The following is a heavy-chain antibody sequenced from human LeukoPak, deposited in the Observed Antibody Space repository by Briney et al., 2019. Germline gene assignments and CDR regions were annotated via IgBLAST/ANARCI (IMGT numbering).Heavy chain of an antibody. Sequence: GSSVKVSCKASGGTFSSYAISWVRQAPGQGLEWMGRIIPILGIANYAQKFHGRVTITADKSTSTAYMELSSLRSEDTAVYYCARDISGWYNYWGQGTLVTVSS. V-gene: IGHV1-69*04. D-gene: IGHD6-19*01. J-gene: IGHJ4*02. CDR3: ARDISGWYNY. CDR1: GGTFSSYA. CDR2: IIPILGIA.